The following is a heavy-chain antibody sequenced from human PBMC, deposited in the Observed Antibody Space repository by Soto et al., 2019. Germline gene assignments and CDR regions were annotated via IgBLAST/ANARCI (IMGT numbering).Heavy chain of an antibody. J-gene: IGHJ4*02. V-gene: IGHV1-2*02. D-gene: IGHD6-19*01. Sequence: GASVKVSCKASGYTFTGCYMHWVRQAPGQGLEWMGWINPNSGGTNYAQKFQGRVTMTRDTSISTAYMELSRLRSDDTAVYYCARVGIAVAGVFGYWGQGTLLTVSS. CDR1: GYTFTGCY. CDR3: ARVGIAVAGVFGY. CDR2: INPNSGGT.